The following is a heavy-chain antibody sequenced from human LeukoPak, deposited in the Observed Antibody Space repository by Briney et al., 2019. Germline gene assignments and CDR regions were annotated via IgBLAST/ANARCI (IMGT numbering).Heavy chain of an antibody. CDR3: ARGGPTVTTGFFWFDP. D-gene: IGHD4-11*01. J-gene: IGHJ5*02. CDR2: IYYSGST. Sequence: PSETLSLTCTVSGGSISSGGYYWSWIRQHPGKGLEWIGYIYYSGSTYYNPSLKSRVTISVDTSKNQFSLKLSSVTAADTAVYYCARGGPTVTTGFFWFDPWGQGTLVTVSS. CDR1: GGSISSGGYY. V-gene: IGHV4-31*03.